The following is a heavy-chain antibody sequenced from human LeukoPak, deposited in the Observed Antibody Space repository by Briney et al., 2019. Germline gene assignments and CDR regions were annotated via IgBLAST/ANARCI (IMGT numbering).Heavy chain of an antibody. CDR1: GFTFSDYY. Sequence: GGSLRLSCAASGFTFSDYYMSWIRQAPGKGLEWVSYISSSGSTIYYADSVKGRFTISRDNAKNPLYLQMNSLRAEDTAVYYCAREQQLYDSSGYYPDHDAFDIWGQGTMVTVSS. CDR3: AREQQLYDSSGYYPDHDAFDI. D-gene: IGHD3-22*01. V-gene: IGHV3-11*01. CDR2: ISSSGSTI. J-gene: IGHJ3*02.